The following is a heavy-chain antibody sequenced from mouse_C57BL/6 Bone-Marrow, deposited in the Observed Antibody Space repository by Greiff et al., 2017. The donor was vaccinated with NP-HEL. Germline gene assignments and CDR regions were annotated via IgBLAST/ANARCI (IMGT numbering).Heavy chain of an antibody. Sequence: EVKLMESGPGLVKPSQTVFLTCTVTGISITTGNYRWSWIRQFPGNKLEWIGYIYYSGTINYNPSLTSRTTITIDTPKNQFFLEMNSLTAEDTATYCCSRARGPWAMDYWGQGTSVTVSS. CDR3: SRARGPWAMDY. V-gene: IGHV3-5*01. CDR1: GISITTGNYR. D-gene: IGHD3-1*01. CDR2: IYYSGTI. J-gene: IGHJ4*01.